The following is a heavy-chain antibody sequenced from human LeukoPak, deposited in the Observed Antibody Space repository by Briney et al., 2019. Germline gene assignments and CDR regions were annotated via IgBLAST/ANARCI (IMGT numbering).Heavy chain of an antibody. V-gene: IGHV3-30*18. Sequence: GGSLRLSCAASGVTLSPYGMHWVRQAPGKGLEWVVVISYEGGTQHYADSVKGRFIISRDNPRNTLYLQMNILRTEDTAVYYCAKEGTPHVSTWYDLWGQGTQVIVSS. CDR2: ISYEGGTQ. CDR1: GVTLSPYG. J-gene: IGHJ5*02. D-gene: IGHD3-10*01. CDR3: AKEGTPHVSTWYDL.